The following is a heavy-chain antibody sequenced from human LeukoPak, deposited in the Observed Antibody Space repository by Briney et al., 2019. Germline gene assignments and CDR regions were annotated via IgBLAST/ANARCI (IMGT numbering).Heavy chain of an antibody. CDR2: INHSGST. CDR3: ARGRKPNSSSWYRSGPNWFDP. V-gene: IGHV4-34*01. D-gene: IGHD6-13*01. Sequence: SETLSLTCAVYGGSFSGYYWSWIRQPPGKGLEWIGEINHSGSTNYNPSLKSRVTISVDTSKNQFSLKLSSVTAADTAVYYCARGRKPNSSSWYRSGPNWFDPWGQGTLVTVSS. J-gene: IGHJ5*02. CDR1: GGSFSGYY.